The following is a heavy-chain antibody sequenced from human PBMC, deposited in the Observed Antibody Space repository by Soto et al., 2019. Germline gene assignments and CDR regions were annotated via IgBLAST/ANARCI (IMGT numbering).Heavy chain of an antibody. J-gene: IGHJ4*01. V-gene: IGHV2-26*01. CDR3: ARVTIFGVVMQFDY. CDR1: GFSLSNARMG. Sequence: QVTLKESGPVLVKPTETLTLTCTVSGFSLSNARMGVSWIRQPPGKALEWLAHIFSNDEKSYSTSLKSRLTISKDTSKSQVVLTMTNMDPVDTATYYCARVTIFGVVMQFDYWGHVTLVTVSS. CDR2: IFSNDEK. D-gene: IGHD3-3*01.